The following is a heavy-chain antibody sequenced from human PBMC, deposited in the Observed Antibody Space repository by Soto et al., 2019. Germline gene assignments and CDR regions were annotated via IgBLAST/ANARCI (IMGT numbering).Heavy chain of an antibody. CDR1: GFTFTSYA. J-gene: IGHJ4*02. CDR2: VVVGSGDT. D-gene: IGHD6-19*01. Sequence: SVTVSCKASGFTFTSYAVQWVRQARGRRLEWMGWVVVGSGDTNYAQKFQDRVTITRDKSTSSGYMELSSLSSEDTAVYCCAALKEASTTYGSCWNFDYRGQGALGT. CDR3: AALKEASTTYGSCWNFDY. V-gene: IGHV1-58*01.